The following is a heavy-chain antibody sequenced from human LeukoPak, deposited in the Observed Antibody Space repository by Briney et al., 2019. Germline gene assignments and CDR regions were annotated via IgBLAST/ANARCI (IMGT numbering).Heavy chain of an antibody. CDR3: ASLRFGEYYFDF. CDR1: NYSVSSNVH. CDR2: VYQSGNA. D-gene: IGHD2/OR15-2a*01. Sequence: PETLSLTCTVSNYSVSSNVHWSGLRQSPGRGLEWIGSVYQSGNAYYNPSLKSRVLLSFVPSKKELSLQINSVTATDTALYFCASLRFGEYYFDFWGQGTQVTGS. V-gene: IGHV4-38-2*02. J-gene: IGHJ4*02.